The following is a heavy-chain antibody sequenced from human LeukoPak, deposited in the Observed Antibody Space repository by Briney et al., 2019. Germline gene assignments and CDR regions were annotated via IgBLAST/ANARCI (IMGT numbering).Heavy chain of an antibody. CDR1: GYTFTDYY. Sequence: ASVKVSCKASGYTFTDYYIHWVRQAPGQGLEWMAWMNPNSGGTSYAQKFQGRVTMTTDTSTSTAYMELRSLRSDDTAVYYCARDWRRADCSSTSCYGDYYYYMDVWGKGTTVTISS. V-gene: IGHV1-2*02. CDR3: ARDWRRADCSSTSCYGDYYYYMDV. D-gene: IGHD2-2*01. J-gene: IGHJ6*03. CDR2: MNPNSGGT.